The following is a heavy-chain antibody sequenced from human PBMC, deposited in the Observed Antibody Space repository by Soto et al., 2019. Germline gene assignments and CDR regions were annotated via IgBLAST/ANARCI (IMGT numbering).Heavy chain of an antibody. Sequence: QITLKESGPTLVKPTQTLTLTCTFSGFSLSTNGVGVGWIRQPPGKALEWLALLYWNDDKPYSPSLKSRLTITKDPSTNQVVLTMTNMDPVDTGTYYCAQYYCSSPSCSLPHWGQGTLVTVSS. CDR3: AQYYCSSPSCSLPH. V-gene: IGHV2-5*01. CDR1: GFSLSTNGVG. D-gene: IGHD2-2*01. CDR2: LYWNDDK. J-gene: IGHJ4*02.